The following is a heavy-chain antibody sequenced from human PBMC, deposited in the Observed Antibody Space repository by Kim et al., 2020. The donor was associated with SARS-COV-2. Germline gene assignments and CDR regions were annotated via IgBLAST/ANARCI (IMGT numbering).Heavy chain of an antibody. CDR1: GFSFSTYW. CDR2: IRKDGGER. CDR3: SGGSGYLIDY. V-gene: IGHV3-7*01. Sequence: GGSLRLSCEASGFSFSTYWMNWVRQAPGKGLEWVAIIRKDGGERYYVDSVKGRFTISRDNANNSLYLQMNSLIAEDTAVYYCSGGSGYLIDYWGQGTLVT. J-gene: IGHJ4*02. D-gene: IGHD5-12*01.